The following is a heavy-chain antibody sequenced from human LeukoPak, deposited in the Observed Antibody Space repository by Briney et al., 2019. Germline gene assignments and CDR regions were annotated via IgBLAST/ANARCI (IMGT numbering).Heavy chain of an antibody. CDR1: GFTVITND. J-gene: IGHJ4*02. V-gene: IGHV3-53*01. Sequence: GGSLRLSCAASGFTVITNDMTWVRQAPGKGLEWVSVLYSDGNTKYADSVQGRFTISRDNSKNTLYLEMNSLSPDDTAVYYCARGGSSSSWFWIYWGQGTLVTVSS. CDR3: ARGGSSSSWFWIY. CDR2: LYSDGNT. D-gene: IGHD6-13*01.